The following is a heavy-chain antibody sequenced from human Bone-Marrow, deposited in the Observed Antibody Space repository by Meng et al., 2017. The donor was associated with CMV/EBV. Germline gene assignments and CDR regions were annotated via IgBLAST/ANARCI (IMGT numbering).Heavy chain of an antibody. D-gene: IGHD3-10*01. CDR2: ISSSSSYI. CDR1: GFTFSSYW. J-gene: IGHJ6*02. CDR3: ARGGGTLWGMDV. V-gene: IGHV3-21*01. Sequence: GESLKISCAASGFTFSSYWMSWVRQAPGKGLEWVSSISSSSSYIYYADSVKGRFTISRDNAKNSLYLQMNSLRAEDTAVYYCARGGGTLWGMDVWGQGTTATVSS.